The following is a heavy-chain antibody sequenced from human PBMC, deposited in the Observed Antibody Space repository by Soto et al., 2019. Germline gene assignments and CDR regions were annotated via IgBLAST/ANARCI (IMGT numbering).Heavy chain of an antibody. D-gene: IGHD5-12*01. CDR3: ARGGGHDPRPVDY. CDR1: GYTFNSYG. Sequence: QVQLVQSGAEVKKPGASVKVSCKASGYTFNSYGISWVRQAPGQGLEWMGWISAYNGNTNYVQKVQGRVTMTTHTSTSTAYMELRSLRSDGTAVYYCARGGGHDPRPVDYWGQGTLVTVSS. CDR2: ISAYNGNT. V-gene: IGHV1-18*01. J-gene: IGHJ4*02.